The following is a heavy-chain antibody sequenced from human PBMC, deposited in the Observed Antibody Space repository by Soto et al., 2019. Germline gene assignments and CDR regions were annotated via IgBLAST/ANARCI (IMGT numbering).Heavy chain of an antibody. J-gene: IGHJ4*02. CDR2: IYHSGST. CDR1: GGSISSGGYS. CDR3: ARAGGLGAVAADY. D-gene: IGHD6-19*01. Sequence: QLQLQESGSGLVKPSQTLSLTCAVSGGSISSGGYSWSWIRQPPGKGLEWCGYIYHSGSTYYNPSPKGRVTISVDRSKEQFSLKLSSVTAADTAVYYCARAGGLGAVAADYWGQGTLVTVSS. V-gene: IGHV4-30-2*01.